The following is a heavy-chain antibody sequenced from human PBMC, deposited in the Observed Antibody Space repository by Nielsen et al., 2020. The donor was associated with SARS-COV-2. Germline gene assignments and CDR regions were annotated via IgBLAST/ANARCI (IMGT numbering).Heavy chain of an antibody. CDR1: GGSFSGYY. V-gene: IGHV4-34*01. J-gene: IGHJ6*02. Sequence: SETLSLTCAVYGGSFSGYYWSWIRQPPGKGLEWIGEINHSGSTNYNPSLKSRVTISVDTSKNQFSLKLSSVTAADTAVYYCATTPVAPGWYYGMDVWGQGTTVTVSS. CDR3: ATTPVAPGWYYGMDV. CDR2: INHSGST. D-gene: IGHD4-23*01.